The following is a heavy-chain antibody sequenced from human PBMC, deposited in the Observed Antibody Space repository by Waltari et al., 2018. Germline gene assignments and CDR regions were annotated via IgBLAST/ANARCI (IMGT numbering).Heavy chain of an antibody. J-gene: IGHJ4*02. CDR3: ARGRIAARYFDY. Sequence: QVQLQQWGAGLLKPSETLSLTCAVYGGSFSGYYWSWIRQPPGKGLEWIGEINPSGSTNYNPSLKRRVTISVDTSKNQFSLKLSSVTAADTAVYYCARGRIAARYFDYWGQGTLVTVSS. CDR2: INPSGST. D-gene: IGHD6-6*01. CDR1: GGSFSGYY. V-gene: IGHV4-34*01.